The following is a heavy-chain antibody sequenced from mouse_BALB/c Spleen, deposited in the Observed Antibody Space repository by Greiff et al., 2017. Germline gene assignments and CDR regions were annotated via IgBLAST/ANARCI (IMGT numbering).Heavy chain of an antibody. Sequence: EVQLQQSGPGLVKPSQSLSLTCSVTGYSITSGYYWNWIRQFPGNKLEWMGYISYDGSNNYNPSLKNRISITRDTSKNQFFLKLNSVTTEDTATYYWARSTTVVLYWYFDVWGAGTTVTVSS. D-gene: IGHD1-1*01. J-gene: IGHJ1*01. V-gene: IGHV3-6*02. CDR2: ISYDGSN. CDR1: GYSITSGYY. CDR3: ARSTTVVLYWYFDV.